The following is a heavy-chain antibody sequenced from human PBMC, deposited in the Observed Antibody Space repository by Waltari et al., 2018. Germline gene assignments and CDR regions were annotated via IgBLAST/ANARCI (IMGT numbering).Heavy chain of an antibody. CDR1: GGSISSGDTY. V-gene: IGHV4-4*07. CDR3: ARGVGYEHYYYMDV. J-gene: IGHJ6*03. D-gene: IGHD5-12*01. Sequence: QLQLKESGPGLLRPSETLSLNCSVSGGSISSGDTYWGWIRQPAGKGLEWIGRIYTSGSTNYNPSLKSRVTMSVDTSKNQFSLKLSSVTAADTAVYYCARGVGYEHYYYMDVWGKGTTVTVSS. CDR2: IYTSGST.